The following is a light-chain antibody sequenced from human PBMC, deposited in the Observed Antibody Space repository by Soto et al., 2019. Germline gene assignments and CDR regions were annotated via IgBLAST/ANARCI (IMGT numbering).Light chain of an antibody. CDR2: MNN. CDR1: RSNIGSAI. V-gene: IGLV1-47*01. Sequence: QSVLTQPPSLSGTPGQTVTIACIGSRSNIGSAIVHWYQQIPGTAPKHLIDMNNQRPSGVPDRFSGSKSGTSASLVITGLRPEDEADYYCFAWDDNLSPRVFGGGTKLTVL. J-gene: IGLJ3*02. CDR3: FAWDDNLSPRV.